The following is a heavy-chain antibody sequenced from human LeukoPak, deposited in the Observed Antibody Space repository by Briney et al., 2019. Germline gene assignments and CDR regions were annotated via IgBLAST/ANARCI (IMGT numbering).Heavy chain of an antibody. CDR2: ISGSGGAT. J-gene: IGHJ6*02. CDR1: GFTFNNYA. Sequence: GGSLRLSCAASGFTFNNYAMSWVRQAPGKGLEWVSAISGSGGATYYADSVKGRFTISRDNSKNTLFLHRNSLRVEDTAVYYCAKAPAAATKYYDGMDVWGHGTTVTVSS. V-gene: IGHV3-23*01. CDR3: AKAPAAATKYYDGMDV. D-gene: IGHD6-13*01.